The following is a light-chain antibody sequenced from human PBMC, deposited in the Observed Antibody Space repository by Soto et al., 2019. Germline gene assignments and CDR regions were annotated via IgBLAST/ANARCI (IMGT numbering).Light chain of an antibody. J-gene: IGKJ4*01. CDR1: QDISCW. CDR3: KQANSFPLT. CDR2: AAS. Sequence: DIQMTQSPSSVSASVGDRVTITCRASQDISCWLAWYQQKPGKAPKLLIYAASRLHSGVPSRFSGSESGTDFTLTISSLQPEDSATYYCKQANSFPLTFGGGTKVEIK. V-gene: IGKV1-12*01.